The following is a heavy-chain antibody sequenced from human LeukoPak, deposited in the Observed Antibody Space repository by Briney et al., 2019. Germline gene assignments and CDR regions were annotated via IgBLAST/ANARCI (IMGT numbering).Heavy chain of an antibody. CDR1: GGSISSNNW. CDR2: MYHSGNI. D-gene: IGHD2-15*01. Sequence: SETLSLTCTVSGGSISSNNWWSWVRQPPGKGLEWIGEMYHSGNINYNPSLKSRVTISVDTSKNQFSLKLSSVTAADTAVYYCASDRIEVDAFDIWGQGTMVTVSS. J-gene: IGHJ3*02. CDR3: ASDRIEVDAFDI. V-gene: IGHV4-4*02.